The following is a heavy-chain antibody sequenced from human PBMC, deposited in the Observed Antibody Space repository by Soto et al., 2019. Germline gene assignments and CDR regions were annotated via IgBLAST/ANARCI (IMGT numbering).Heavy chain of an antibody. V-gene: IGHV3-23*01. CDR3: ADDREYGDYGAYFDY. CDR1: GFTFSSYP. CDR2: ISGSGGST. Sequence: EVQLLESGGGLVQPGGSLRLSCAASGFTFSSYPMSWVRQAPGKGLEWVSAISGSGGSTYYADSVKGRFTTARDNSKNTLYLQMNSLRAEDTAVYYCADDREYGDYGAYFDYWGQGTLVTVSS. J-gene: IGHJ4*02. D-gene: IGHD4-17*01.